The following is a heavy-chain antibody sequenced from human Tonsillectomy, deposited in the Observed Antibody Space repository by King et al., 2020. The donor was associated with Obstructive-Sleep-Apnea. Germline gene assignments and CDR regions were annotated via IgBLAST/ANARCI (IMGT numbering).Heavy chain of an antibody. V-gene: IGHV4-31*03. Sequence: VQLQESGPGLVKPSQTLSLTCTVSGGSISSGGYYWSWIRQHPGKGLEWIGSIYYSGSTYYNPTLTRRVTISVDTSKNQFSLKLSSVTAADTAVYYCATQAGTYYDSSGYYDYWGQGTLVTVSS. CDR2: IYYSGST. D-gene: IGHD3-22*01. J-gene: IGHJ4*02. CDR3: ATQAGTYYDSSGYYDY. CDR1: GGSISSGGYY.